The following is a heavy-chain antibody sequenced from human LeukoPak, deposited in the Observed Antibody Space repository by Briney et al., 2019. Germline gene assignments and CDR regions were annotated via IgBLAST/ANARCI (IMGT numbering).Heavy chain of an antibody. CDR1: GGTFSSYA. CDR2: IIPIFGTA. Sequence: GSSVKVSCKASGGTFSSYAISWVRQAPGQGLEWMGRIIPIFGTANYAQKFQGRVTITTDESTSTAYMELSSLSSEDTAVYYCARAYYYDSSGYYGAYDIWGQGTMVTVSS. CDR3: ARAYYYDSSGYYGAYDI. V-gene: IGHV1-69*05. J-gene: IGHJ3*02. D-gene: IGHD3-22*01.